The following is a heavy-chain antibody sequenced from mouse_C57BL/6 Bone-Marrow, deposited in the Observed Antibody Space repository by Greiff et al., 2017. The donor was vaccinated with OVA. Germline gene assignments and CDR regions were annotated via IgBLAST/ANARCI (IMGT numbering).Heavy chain of an antibody. D-gene: IGHD1-1*01. CDR2: IWSDGST. Sequence: VKVIESGPGLVAPSQSLSITCTVSGFSLTSYGVHWVRQPPGKGLEWLVVIWSDGSTTYNSALESRLSISTDNSKSQVFLKMNSLQTDDTAMYYCARPSLSYYGISPYAMDYWGQGTSVTVSS. J-gene: IGHJ4*01. CDR1: GFSLTSYG. CDR3: ARPSLSYYGISPYAMDY. V-gene: IGHV2-6*03.